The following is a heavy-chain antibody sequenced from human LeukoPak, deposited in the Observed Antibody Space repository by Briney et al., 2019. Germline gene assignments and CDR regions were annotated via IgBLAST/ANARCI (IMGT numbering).Heavy chain of an antibody. CDR1: GFTISNYW. CDR3: ARDKRYCSGGSCYYYYYGMDV. V-gene: IGHV3-7*01. D-gene: IGHD2-15*01. CDR2: IKQDGSEK. Sequence: PGGSLRLSCAASGFTISNYWMSWVRQAPGKGLEWVANIKQDGSEKYYVDSVKGRFTISRDNAKNSLYLQMNSLRAEDTAVYYCARDKRYCSGGSCYYYYYGMDVWGQGTTVTVSS. J-gene: IGHJ6*02.